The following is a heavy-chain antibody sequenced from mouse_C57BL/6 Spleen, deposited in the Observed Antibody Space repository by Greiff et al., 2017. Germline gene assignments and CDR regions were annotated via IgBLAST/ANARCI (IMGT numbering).Heavy chain of an antibody. Sequence: VQLQESGPGLVAPSQSLSITCTVSGFSLTSYGVHWVRQPPGKGLEWLVVIWSDGSTTYNSALKSRLSISKDNSKSQVFLNMNSLQTDATAMYXCARLSRANYGMDYWGQGTSVTVSS. CDR2: IWSDGST. D-gene: IGHD6-2*01. CDR3: ARLSRANYGMDY. J-gene: IGHJ4*01. V-gene: IGHV2-6*03. CDR1: GFSLTSYG.